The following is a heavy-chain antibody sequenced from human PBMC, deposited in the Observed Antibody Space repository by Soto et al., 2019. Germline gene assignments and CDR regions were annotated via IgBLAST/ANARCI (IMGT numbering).Heavy chain of an antibody. J-gene: IGHJ4*02. CDR1: GYTVTMYA. D-gene: IGHD1-26*01. V-gene: IGHV1-3*04. Sequence: ASVKVSCKASGYTVTMYAIHWVRQAPGQRLEWMGWVNTGNGNTKSSQNFQGRVTFNRDTSASTAYMELSSLRSEDTAVYYCARDDRGSYDYWGQGTLVTVSS. CDR2: VNTGNGNT. CDR3: ARDDRGSYDY.